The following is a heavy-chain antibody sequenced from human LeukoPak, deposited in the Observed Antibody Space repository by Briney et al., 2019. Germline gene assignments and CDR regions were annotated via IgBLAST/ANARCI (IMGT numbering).Heavy chain of an antibody. CDR3: ASPVGAHFNY. J-gene: IGHJ4*02. V-gene: IGHV3-48*03. Sequence: GGSLRLSRAAPGFTLSSYEMKWGRPGPGEGVEWVSSISTSGGTIYYADSVKGRFTISRDSAKNSLYLQMNSLRAEDTAIYYCASPVGAHFNYWGQGTLVTVSS. D-gene: IGHD1-26*01. CDR2: ISTSGGTI. CDR1: GFTLSSYE.